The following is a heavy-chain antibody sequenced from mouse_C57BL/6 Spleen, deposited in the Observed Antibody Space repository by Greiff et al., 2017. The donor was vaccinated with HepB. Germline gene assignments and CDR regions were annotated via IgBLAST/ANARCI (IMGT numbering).Heavy chain of an antibody. V-gene: IGHV5-16*01. CDR1: GFTFSDYY. D-gene: IGHD2-1*01. J-gene: IGHJ1*03. CDR2: INYDGSST. Sequence: EVQVVESEGGLVQPGSSMKLSCTASGFTFSDYYMAWVRQVPEKGLEWVANINYDGSSTYYLDSLKSRFIISRDNAKNILYLQMSSLKSEDTATYYCARDRNYFDVWGTGTTVTVSS. CDR3: ARDRNYFDV.